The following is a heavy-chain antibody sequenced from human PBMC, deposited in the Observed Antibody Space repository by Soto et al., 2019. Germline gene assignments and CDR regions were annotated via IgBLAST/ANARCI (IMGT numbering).Heavy chain of an antibody. J-gene: IGHJ3*02. CDR1: GFTFSSYG. V-gene: IGHV3-33*01. CDR3: ARGGSRGGSYCGPAFDI. Sequence: QVQLVESGGGVVQPGRSLRLSCAASGFTFSSYGMHWVRQAPGKGLEWVAVIWYDGSNKYYADSVKGRFTISRDNSKNTLYLEMTSLRAEDTAVYYCARGGSRGGSYCGPAFDIWGQGTMVTVAS. CDR2: IWYDGSNK. D-gene: IGHD1-26*01.